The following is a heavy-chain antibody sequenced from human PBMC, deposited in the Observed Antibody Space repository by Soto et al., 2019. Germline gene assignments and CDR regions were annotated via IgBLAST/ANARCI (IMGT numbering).Heavy chain of an antibody. V-gene: IGHV3-30-3*01. J-gene: IGHJ4*02. CDR3: ARDLLTTVTTGFDY. D-gene: IGHD4-4*01. CDR1: GLTFSSFA. Sequence: GGSRELSWAASGLTFSSFARHWVRQAPAKGREGLEVISYDGSNKYYADSVKGRFTISRDNSKNTLYLQMNSLRAEDTAVYYCARDLLTTVTTGFDYWGRGTLVTVSS. CDR2: ISYDGSNK.